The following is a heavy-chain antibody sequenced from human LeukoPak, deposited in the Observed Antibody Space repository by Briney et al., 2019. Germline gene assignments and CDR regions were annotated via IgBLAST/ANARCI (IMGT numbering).Heavy chain of an antibody. CDR2: ISAGGDKI. V-gene: IGHV3-23*01. CDR1: GFTFSNYA. Sequence: PGGSLRLSCVASGFTFSNYAMSWVRQAPGKGLQWVSAISAGGDKIHCAGSVKGRFTISRDNSRNTLYVQMSSLKADDTAVYYCVKNVGGNEGAYWGQGTLVTVSS. J-gene: IGHJ4*02. CDR3: VKNVGGNEGAY. D-gene: IGHD5-12*01.